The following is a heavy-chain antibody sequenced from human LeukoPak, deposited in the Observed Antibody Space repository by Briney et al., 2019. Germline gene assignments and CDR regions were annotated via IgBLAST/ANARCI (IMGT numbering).Heavy chain of an antibody. CDR1: GFAFSSYW. Sequence: PGGSLRLSCAASGFAFSSYWMHWVRQAPGKGLVWVSRINSDGSSTSYADSVKGRFTISRDNAKNTLYLQMNSLRAEDTAVYYCARGEYYDFWSGPLDYWGQGTLVTVSS. CDR3: ARGEYYDFWSGPLDY. V-gene: IGHV3-74*01. J-gene: IGHJ4*02. CDR2: INSDGSST. D-gene: IGHD3-3*01.